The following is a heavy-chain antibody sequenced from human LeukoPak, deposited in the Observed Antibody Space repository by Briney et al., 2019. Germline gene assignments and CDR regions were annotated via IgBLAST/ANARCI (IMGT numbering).Heavy chain of an antibody. CDR2: INHSGST. D-gene: IGHD5-18*01. CDR3: ARVGYSYVINDWSRTGLGAYPTKYYYHMDA. Sequence: SETLSLTCAVYGGSFSGYYWSWIRQPPGKGLEWIGEINHSGSTNYNPSLKSRVTISGDTSKNQFSLKLSSVTAADTAVYFCARVGYSYVINDWSRTGLGAYPTKYYYHMDAWGKGTTVTVSS. CDR1: GGSFSGYY. J-gene: IGHJ6*03. V-gene: IGHV4-34*01.